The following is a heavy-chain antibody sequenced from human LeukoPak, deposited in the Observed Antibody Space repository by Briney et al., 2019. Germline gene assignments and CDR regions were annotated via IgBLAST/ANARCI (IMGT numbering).Heavy chain of an antibody. CDR2: TYYRSKWYS. CDR3: ARDVATTGWYTFDY. Sequence: SQTLSLTCAISGDSVSSINCAWNWVRQSPSRGLEWLGRTYYRSKWYSDYAVPIQGRISINPDTSKNQFTLHLFSVAPDDTAVYYCARDVATTGWYTFDYWGQGTRVTVSS. D-gene: IGHD6-19*01. CDR1: GDSVSSINCA. V-gene: IGHV6-1*01. J-gene: IGHJ4*02.